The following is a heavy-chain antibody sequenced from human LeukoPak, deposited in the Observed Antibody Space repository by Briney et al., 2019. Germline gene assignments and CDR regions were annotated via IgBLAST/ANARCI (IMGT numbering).Heavy chain of an antibody. CDR3: ASSTAMATPPDS. Sequence: ASVKVSCKASGYTFTSYGISWVRQAPGQGLEWMGIINPTGRSTSYPQKFQGRVTMTRDTSTSTVYMELSSLRSEDTAVYYCASSTAMATPPDSWGQGTLVTVSS. CDR2: INPTGRST. D-gene: IGHD5-18*01. J-gene: IGHJ4*02. CDR1: GYTFTSYG. V-gene: IGHV1-46*01.